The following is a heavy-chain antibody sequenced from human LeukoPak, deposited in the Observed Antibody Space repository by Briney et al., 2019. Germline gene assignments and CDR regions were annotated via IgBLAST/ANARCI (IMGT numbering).Heavy chain of an antibody. V-gene: IGHV4-34*01. D-gene: IGHD3-16*01. CDR3: ARGFMTASDY. CDR2: INHSGST. Sequence: SSETLSLTCAVYGGSFSGYYWTWIRQPPGKGLEWIGEINHSGSTNYNPSLKSRVTISVDTYKNQFSLKLSSVTAADTAVYYCARGFMTASDYWDQGTLVTVSS. J-gene: IGHJ4*02. CDR1: GGSFSGYY.